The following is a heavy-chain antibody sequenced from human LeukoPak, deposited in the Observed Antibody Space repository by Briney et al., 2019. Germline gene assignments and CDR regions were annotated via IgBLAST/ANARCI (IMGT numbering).Heavy chain of an antibody. CDR3: AKAGSIRFDY. J-gene: IGHJ4*02. V-gene: IGHV3-23*01. CDR2: ISGSGTGGRT. D-gene: IGHD1-26*01. Sequence: GGSLRLSCAASGFIFRSYNMYWVRQAPGKGLEWVSGISGSGTGGRTYYADSVKGRFTISRDNSKNTLYLQMNSLRAEDTAVYYCAKAGSIRFDYWGQGTLVTVSS. CDR1: GFIFRSYN.